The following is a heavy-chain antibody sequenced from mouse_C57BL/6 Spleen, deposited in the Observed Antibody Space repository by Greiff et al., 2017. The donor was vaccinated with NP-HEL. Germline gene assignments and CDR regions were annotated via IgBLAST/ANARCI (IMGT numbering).Heavy chain of an antibody. D-gene: IGHD2-5*01. CDR3: ARSSYYSNYGY. CDR1: GYTFTSYW. V-gene: IGHV1-64*01. Sequence: QVQLQQPGAELVKPGASVKLSCKASGYTFTSYWMHWVKQRPGQGLEWIGMIHPNSGSTNYNEKFKSKATLTVDKSSSTAYMQLSSLTSEDSAVYYCARSSYYSNYGYWGQGTTLTVSS. J-gene: IGHJ2*01. CDR2: IHPNSGST.